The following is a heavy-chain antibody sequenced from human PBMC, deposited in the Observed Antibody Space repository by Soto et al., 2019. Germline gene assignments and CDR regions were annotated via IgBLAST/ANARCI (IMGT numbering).Heavy chain of an antibody. CDR2: INWNGGST. Sequence: GGSLRLSCAASGFTFDDYGMSWVRQAPGKGLEWVSGINWNGGSTGYADSVKGRFTISRDNAKNSLYLQMNSLRAEDMALYHCARGFYYDYIWGSPDAFDIWGQGTMVTVSS. J-gene: IGHJ3*02. V-gene: IGHV3-20*01. CDR3: ARGFYYDYIWGSPDAFDI. D-gene: IGHD3-16*01. CDR1: GFTFDDYG.